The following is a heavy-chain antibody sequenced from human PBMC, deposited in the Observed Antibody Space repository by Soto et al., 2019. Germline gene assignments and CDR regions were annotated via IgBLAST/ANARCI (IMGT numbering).Heavy chain of an antibody. V-gene: IGHV1-8*01. CDR2: MNPNSGNT. Sequence: ASVKVSCKASGYTFTSYDINWVRQATGQGLEWMGWMNPNSGNTGYAQKFQGRVTITRDTSASTAYMELSSLRSEDTAVYYCARGGYSYVMSGRFDPWGQGTLVTVSS. D-gene: IGHD5-18*01. CDR3: ARGGYSYVMSGRFDP. J-gene: IGHJ5*02. CDR1: GYTFTSYD.